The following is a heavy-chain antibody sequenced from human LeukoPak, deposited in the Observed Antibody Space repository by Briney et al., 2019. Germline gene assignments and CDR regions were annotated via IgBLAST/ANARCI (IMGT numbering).Heavy chain of an antibody. J-gene: IGHJ5*02. CDR1: GGSISRYY. CDR2: IYYSGST. Sequence: SETLSLTCTVSGGSISRYYWSWIRQPPGRGLGWIGYIYYSGSTNYNPSLKSRVTISVDTSKNQFSLKLSSVTAADTAVYYCARDEYSSSGWFDPWGQGTLVTVSS. CDR3: ARDEYSSSGWFDP. V-gene: IGHV4-59*01. D-gene: IGHD6-6*01.